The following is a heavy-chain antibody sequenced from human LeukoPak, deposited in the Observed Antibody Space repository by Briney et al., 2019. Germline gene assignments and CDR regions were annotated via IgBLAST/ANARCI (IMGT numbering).Heavy chain of an antibody. V-gene: IGHV3-30*02. J-gene: IGHJ4*02. CDR3: AKSRGSGSKMARGVNFDY. Sequence: GGSLRLSCAASGFTFSSYGMHWVRQAPGKGLEWVAFIRYDGSNKYYADSVKGRFTISRDNSKNTLYLQMNSLRAEDTAVYYCAKSRGSGSKMARGVNFDYWGQGTLVTVSS. CDR1: GFTFSSYG. D-gene: IGHD3-10*01. CDR2: IRYDGSNK.